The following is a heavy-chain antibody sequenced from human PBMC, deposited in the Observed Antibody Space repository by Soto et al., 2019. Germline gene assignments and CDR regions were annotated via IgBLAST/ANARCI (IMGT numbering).Heavy chain of an antibody. J-gene: IGHJ4*02. CDR3: ARPLFLYDTNAPLTF. V-gene: IGHV4-59*08. Sequence: SETLSLTCTVSGGSISTYYWSWIRQPPGKGLEWIGHIYYSGTTNYNPSLKSRVTISVDTSKNQFSLKLSSVTAADTAVYYCARPLFLYDTNAPLTFWGQGTLVTVSS. CDR2: IYYSGTT. D-gene: IGHD2-8*01. CDR1: GGSISTYY.